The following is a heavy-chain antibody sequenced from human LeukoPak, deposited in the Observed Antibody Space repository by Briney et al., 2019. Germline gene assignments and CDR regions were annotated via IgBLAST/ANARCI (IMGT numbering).Heavy chain of an antibody. CDR2: IYDSGKT. Sequence: TSSETLSLTCTVSGGSISSYYWSWIRQSPGKGLEWMGYIYDSGKTDYNPSLKSRVTISLETSKNQFSLKVSSVTAGDTAVYYCARGGMDRSSSDFFDHWGQGIQVTVSS. CDR3: ARGGMDRSSSDFFDH. V-gene: IGHV4-59*01. CDR1: GGSISSYY. J-gene: IGHJ4*02. D-gene: IGHD6-6*01.